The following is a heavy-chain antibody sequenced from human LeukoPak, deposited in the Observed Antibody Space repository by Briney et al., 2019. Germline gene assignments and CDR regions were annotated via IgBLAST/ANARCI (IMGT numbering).Heavy chain of an antibody. Sequence: SVKVSCKASGYTFTSYGISWVRQAPGQGLEWMGGIIPIFGTANYAQKFQGRVTITADESTSTAYMELSSLRSEDTAVYYCARGHLRCNWFDPWGQGTLVTVSS. CDR2: IIPIFGTA. CDR1: GYTFTSYG. CDR3: ARGHLRCNWFDP. V-gene: IGHV1-69*13. D-gene: IGHD3-16*01. J-gene: IGHJ5*02.